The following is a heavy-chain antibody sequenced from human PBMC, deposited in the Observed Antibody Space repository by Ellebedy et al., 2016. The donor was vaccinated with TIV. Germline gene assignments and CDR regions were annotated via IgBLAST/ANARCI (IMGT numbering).Heavy chain of an antibody. J-gene: IGHJ6*02. CDR2: INHSGST. Sequence: SETLSLTXAVYGGSFSGYYWSWIRQPPGKGLEWIGEINHSGSTNYNPSLKSRVTISVDTSKNQFSLKLSSVTAADTAVYYCARVVVVVAGYYGMDVWGQGTTVTVSS. V-gene: IGHV4-34*01. D-gene: IGHD2-15*01. CDR3: ARVVVVVAGYYGMDV. CDR1: GGSFSGYY.